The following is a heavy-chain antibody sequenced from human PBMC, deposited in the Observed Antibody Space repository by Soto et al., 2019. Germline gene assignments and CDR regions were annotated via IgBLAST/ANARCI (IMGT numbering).Heavy chain of an antibody. J-gene: IGHJ6*02. CDR3: TSTALIDYNFYYGMDV. CDR1: GFTFSGSA. Sequence: EVQLVESGGGLVQPGGSLKLSCTASGFTFSGSAMHWVRQASGKGLEWVDRIRSKANSYATAYAASVKVRFTSSRDDSTNTAYRQMNSMKTEDTAVYYCTSTALIDYNFYYGMDVWGQGTTVTVSS. D-gene: IGHD3-22*01. V-gene: IGHV3-73*02. CDR2: IRSKANSYAT.